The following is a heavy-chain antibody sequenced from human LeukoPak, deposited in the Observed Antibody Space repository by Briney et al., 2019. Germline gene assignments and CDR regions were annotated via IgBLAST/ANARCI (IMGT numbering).Heavy chain of an antibody. V-gene: IGHV4-39*01. CDR3: ASSAWGHMDD. Sequence: PSETLSLTCTISGGSIGSTNSYWGWIRQTPGKGLEWIGTVYYSGSTYYNPSLNSRVSISGDTSTNQFSLRLNSVTAADTAVYLEASSAWGHMDDWGKGTTVIVSS. CDR1: GGSIGSTNSY. J-gene: IGHJ6*03. CDR2: VYYSGST. D-gene: IGHD1-26*01.